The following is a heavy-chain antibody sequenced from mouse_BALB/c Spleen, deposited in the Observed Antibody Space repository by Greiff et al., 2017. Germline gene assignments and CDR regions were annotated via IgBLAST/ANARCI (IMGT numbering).Heavy chain of an antibody. V-gene: IGHV1-12*01. CDR2: IYPGNGDT. CDR1: GYTFTSYN. CDR3: ARYGDGYDYAMDY. D-gene: IGHD2-2*01. Sequence: QVQLQQSGAELVKPGASVKMSCKASGYTFTSYNMHWVKQTPGQGLEWIGAIYPGNGDTSYNQKFKGKATLTADKSSSTAYMQLSSLTSEDSAVYYCARYGDGYDYAMDYWGQGTSVTVSS. J-gene: IGHJ4*01.